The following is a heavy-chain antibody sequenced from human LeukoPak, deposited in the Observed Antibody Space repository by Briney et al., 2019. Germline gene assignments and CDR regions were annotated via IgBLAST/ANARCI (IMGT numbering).Heavy chain of an antibody. CDR2: INSDGSST. CDR1: GFNFSAYT. J-gene: IGHJ5*02. CDR3: ARDGTSSSWVSYNWFDL. D-gene: IGHD6-13*01. Sequence: PGGSLRLSCATSGFNFSAYTMNWVRQAPGKGLVWVSRINSDGSSTSYADSVKGRFTISRDNAKNTLYLQMNSLRAEDTAVYYCARDGTSSSWVSYNWFDLWGQGTLVTVSS. V-gene: IGHV3-74*01.